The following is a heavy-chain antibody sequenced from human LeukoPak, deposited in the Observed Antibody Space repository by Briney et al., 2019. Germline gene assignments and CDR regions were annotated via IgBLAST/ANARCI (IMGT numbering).Heavy chain of an antibody. D-gene: IGHD3-22*01. Sequence: PSETLSLTCTVSGGSISSSNYFWGWIRQPPGKGLEWIGYIYYSGSTNYNPSLKSRVTISVDTSKNQFSLKLSSVTAADTAVYYCARADYYDIGIWGQGTLVTVSS. CDR1: GGSISSSNYF. CDR2: IYYSGST. J-gene: IGHJ4*02. CDR3: ARADYYDIGI. V-gene: IGHV4-61*05.